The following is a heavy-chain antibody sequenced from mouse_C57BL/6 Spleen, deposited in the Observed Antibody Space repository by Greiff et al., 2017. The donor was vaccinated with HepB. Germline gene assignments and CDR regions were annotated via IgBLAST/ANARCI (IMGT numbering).Heavy chain of an antibody. CDR2: IDPNGGGT. J-gene: IGHJ1*03. V-gene: IGHV1-72*01. Sequence: VQLQQSGAELVKPGASVKLSCKASGYTFTSYWMHWVKQRPGRGLEWIGRIDPNGGGTKYNEKFKSKATLTVDKPTSTAYMQLSSLTSEDSAVYYCARDYGSSLYWYFDVWGTGTTVTVSS. CDR1: GYTFTSYW. CDR3: ARDYGSSLYWYFDV. D-gene: IGHD1-1*01.